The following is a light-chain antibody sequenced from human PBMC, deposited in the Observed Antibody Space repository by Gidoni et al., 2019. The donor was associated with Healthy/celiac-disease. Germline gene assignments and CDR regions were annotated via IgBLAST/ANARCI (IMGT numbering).Light chain of an antibody. J-gene: IGLJ2*01. V-gene: IGLV3-1*01. CDR3: QAWDSSTSVV. CDR1: KLGYKY. CDR2: QDS. Sequence: SYELTQPPSVSVSPGQTASITCSGDKLGYKYACWYQQTPGQSPVLVIYQDSKRPSGIPERFAGSNSGNTATLTISGTQAMDEADYYSQAWDSSTSVVFGGGTKLSVL.